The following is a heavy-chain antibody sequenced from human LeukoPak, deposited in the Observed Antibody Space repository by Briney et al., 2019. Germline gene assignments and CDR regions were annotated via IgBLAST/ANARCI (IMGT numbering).Heavy chain of an antibody. CDR3: ARHFGGSYRVENWFDP. CDR2: IYPGDSDT. J-gene: IGHJ5*02. D-gene: IGHD1-26*01. CDR1: GYSFTSYW. Sequence: GESLKISCKGSGYSFTSYWIGWVRQMPGKGLEWMGIIYPGDSDTRYSPPFQGQVTISADKSISTAYLQWSSLKASDTAMYYCARHFGGSYRVENWFDPWGQGTLVTVSS. V-gene: IGHV5-51*01.